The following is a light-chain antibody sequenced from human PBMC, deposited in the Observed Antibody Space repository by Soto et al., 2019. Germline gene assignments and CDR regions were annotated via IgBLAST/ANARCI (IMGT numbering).Light chain of an antibody. J-gene: IGLJ2*01. CDR1: SSDVGGYNY. V-gene: IGLV2-14*01. CDR3: SSYTSSSTVI. CDR2: AVS. Sequence: QSALTQPASVSGSPGQSITISCTGTSSDVGGYNYVSWYQQHPGKVPKLMIYAVSNRPSGVSNRFSGSKSGNTASLTISGLQAEDEADYYCSSYTSSSTVIFGGGTKVTVL.